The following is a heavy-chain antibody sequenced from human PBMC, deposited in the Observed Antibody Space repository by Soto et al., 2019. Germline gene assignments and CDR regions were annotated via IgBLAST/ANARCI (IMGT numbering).Heavy chain of an antibody. V-gene: IGHV1-69*13. CDR3: ARTNSGSYYFDY. CDR2: IIPIFGTA. D-gene: IGHD1-26*01. J-gene: IGHJ4*02. CDR1: GGTFSSYA. Sequence: ASVKVSCKASGGTFSSYAISWVRQAPGQGLEWMGGIIPIFGTANYAQKFQGRVTITADESTSTAYMELSSLRSEDTAVYYCARTNSGSYYFDYWGQGTLVTVSS.